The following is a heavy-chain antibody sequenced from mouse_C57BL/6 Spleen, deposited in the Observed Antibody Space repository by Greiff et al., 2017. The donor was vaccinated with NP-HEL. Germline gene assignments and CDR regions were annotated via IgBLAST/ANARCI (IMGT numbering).Heavy chain of an antibody. CDR3: ARGTGNWFAY. D-gene: IGHD4-1*01. J-gene: IGHJ3*01. CDR2: SDPSDSYT. V-gene: IGHV1-69*01. Sequence: QVQLQQPGAELVMPGASVKLSCKASGYTFTSYWMHWVKLRPGQGLEWIGESDPSDSYTTYIQKFNGKSTLTVDKSSSTAYMQLSSLASEDSAVYYCARGTGNWFAYWGQGTLVTVSA. CDR1: GYTFTSYW.